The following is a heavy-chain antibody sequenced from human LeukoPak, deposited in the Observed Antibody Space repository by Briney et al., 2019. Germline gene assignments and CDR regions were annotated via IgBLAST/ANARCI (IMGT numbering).Heavy chain of an antibody. CDR3: ARLVTLSYYYDSSGYWDAFDI. CDR1: GGSISSSSYY. V-gene: IGHV4-39*07. CDR2: IYYSGST. J-gene: IGHJ3*02. D-gene: IGHD3-22*01. Sequence: PSETLSLTCTVSGGSISSSSYYWGWIRQPPGKGLEWIGSIYYSGSTYYNPSLKSRVTISVDTSKNQFSLKLSSVTAADTAVYYCARLVTLSYYYDSSGYWDAFDIWGQGTMVTVSS.